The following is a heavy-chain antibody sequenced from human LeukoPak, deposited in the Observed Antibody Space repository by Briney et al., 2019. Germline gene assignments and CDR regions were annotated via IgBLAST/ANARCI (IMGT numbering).Heavy chain of an antibody. D-gene: IGHD4-17*01. CDR3: ARHITVTTCYFDY. CDR2: INHSGST. Sequence: PSETLSLTCAVYGGSFSGYYWSWIRQPPGKVLEWIGEINHSGSTNYNPSLKSRVTISVDTSKNQFSLKLSSVTAADTAVYYCARHITVTTCYFDYWGQGTLVTVSS. CDR1: GGSFSGYY. V-gene: IGHV4-34*01. J-gene: IGHJ4*02.